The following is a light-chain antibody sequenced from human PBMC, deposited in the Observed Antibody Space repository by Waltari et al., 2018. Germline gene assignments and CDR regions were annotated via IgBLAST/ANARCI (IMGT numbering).Light chain of an antibody. CDR3: CSYAGADTSVI. CDR2: DVN. J-gene: IGLJ2*01. Sequence: QSALTQPRSVSGSPGQSVTISCTGTSRAVGGYDFFSWYQQYPGKAPKLIIYDVNKRPPGVPDRFSGSKSGNTASLTISGLLNEDEADYYCCSYAGADTSVIFGGGTTLTVL. V-gene: IGLV2-11*01. CDR1: SRAVGGYDF.